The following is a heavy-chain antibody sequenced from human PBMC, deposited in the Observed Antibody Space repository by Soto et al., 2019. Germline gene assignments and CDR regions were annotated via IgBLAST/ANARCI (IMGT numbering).Heavy chain of an antibody. Sequence: EVQLLESGGGLVQPGGSLRLSCAPSGFTFISYAMNWVRQAPGKGLQWVSAISGGGEATFYADSVKGRFTISRDNSRNTVTLQMNSLGADDTAVYYCARKVPGSTTRPDYWYFDLWGRGTLVTVSS. CDR1: GFTFISYA. V-gene: IGHV3-23*01. CDR3: ARKVPGSTTRPDYWYFDL. CDR2: ISGGGEAT. J-gene: IGHJ2*01. D-gene: IGHD3-10*01.